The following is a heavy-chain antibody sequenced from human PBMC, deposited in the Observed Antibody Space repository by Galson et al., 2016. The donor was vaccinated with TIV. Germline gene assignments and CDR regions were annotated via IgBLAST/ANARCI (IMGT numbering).Heavy chain of an antibody. CDR2: ISYDGNFK. J-gene: IGHJ6*02. D-gene: IGHD6-19*01. CDR1: GFTFRSSA. V-gene: IGHV3-30*04. CDR3: AREDHQYGSGWYSHYYYYGMDI. Sequence: SLRLSCAASGFTFRSSAMYWVRQAPGKGLQCVAIISYDGNFKYYADSVKGRFTISRDNSKNTLYLQMNSLTPADTALYYCAREDHQYGSGWYSHYYYYGMDIWGRGTTVTVS.